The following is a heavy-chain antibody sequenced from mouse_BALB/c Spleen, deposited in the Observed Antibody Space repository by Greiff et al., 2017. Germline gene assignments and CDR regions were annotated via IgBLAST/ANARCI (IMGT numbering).Heavy chain of an antibody. D-gene: IGHD1-1*01. CDR3: ARHYCGRRILFAY. V-gene: IGHV5-12-1*01. CDR1: GFAFSSYD. CDR2: ISSGGGTT. Sequence: DVKLVESGGGLVKPGGSLKLSCAASGFAFSSYDMSWVRQTPEKRLEWVAYISSGGGTTYYPDTVKGRFTISRDNAKNTLYLQMSSLKSEDTAMYYCARHYCGRRILFAYWGKGTGVTVSA. J-gene: IGHJ3*01.